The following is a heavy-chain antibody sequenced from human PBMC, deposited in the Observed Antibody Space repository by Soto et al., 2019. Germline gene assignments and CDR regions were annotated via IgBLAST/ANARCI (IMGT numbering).Heavy chain of an antibody. V-gene: IGHV3-23*01. CDR2: ISGSAGSSGP. CDR1: VFPFSTYT. Sequence: GGSLRLSCVASVFPFSTYTMSWVRQAPGKGLEWVSVISGSAGSSGPSYADSVQGRFSISRDNARNTLYLQMNSLRGEDTAMYYCAKARCSTANCYVPEYWGQGTRVTVSS. CDR3: AKARCSTANCYVPEY. J-gene: IGHJ4*02. D-gene: IGHD2-2*01.